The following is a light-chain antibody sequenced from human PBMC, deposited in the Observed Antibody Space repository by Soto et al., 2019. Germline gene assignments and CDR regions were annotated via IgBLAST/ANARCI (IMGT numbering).Light chain of an antibody. Sequence: EIVMTQSPATLSVSPGERATLSCRASQGVTTNLAWYQQKPGQAPRLLIYGASTRATGIPARFSGSGSATEFTLAISSLQSVDFAVYYCQQYNTWPLTFGGGTKVEIK. CDR3: QQYNTWPLT. J-gene: IGKJ4*01. V-gene: IGKV3-15*01. CDR1: QGVTTN. CDR2: GAS.